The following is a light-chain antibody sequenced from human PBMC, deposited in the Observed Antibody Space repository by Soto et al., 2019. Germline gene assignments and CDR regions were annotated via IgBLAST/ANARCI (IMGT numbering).Light chain of an antibody. CDR2: EGF. CDR1: SSDVGSGNV. Sequence: QSALTQPASVSGSPGQSITISCTGTSSDVGSGNVVSWYQHYPGKAPQLIIYEGFKRPSGVSSRFSGSKSGNTASLTISGLQAEDEADYYCSLYTSSSTYVFGTGTKLTVL. V-gene: IGLV2-14*02. J-gene: IGLJ1*01. CDR3: SLYTSSSTYV.